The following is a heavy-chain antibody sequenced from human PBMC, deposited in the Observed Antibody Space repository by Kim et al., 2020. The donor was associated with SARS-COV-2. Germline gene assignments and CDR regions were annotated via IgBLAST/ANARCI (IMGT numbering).Heavy chain of an antibody. Sequence: GGSLRLSCAASGFTFSGSAMHWVRQASGKGLEWVGRIRSKANSYATAYAASVKGRFTISRDDSKNTAYLQMNSLKTEDTAVYYCTRYSPSSMVRGVIIGNAFDIWGQGTMVTVSS. J-gene: IGHJ3*02. CDR1: GFTFSGSA. CDR2: IRSKANSYAT. D-gene: IGHD3-10*01. V-gene: IGHV3-73*01. CDR3: TRYSPSSMVRGVIIGNAFDI.